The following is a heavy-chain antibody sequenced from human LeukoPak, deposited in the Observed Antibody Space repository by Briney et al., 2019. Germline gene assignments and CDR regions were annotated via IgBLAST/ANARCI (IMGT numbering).Heavy chain of an antibody. CDR1: GDSVSSGY. V-gene: IGHV4-4*09. D-gene: IGHD2-2*02. CDR2: IQDTGIT. Sequence: SETLSLICNVSGDSVSSGYWSWIRQSPGKGLEWIGFIQDTGITDYNPSLKSRLPMSLDTSKNQFSLNLRSVTAADTAVYYCAGRGHRYPRDWGQGILVTISS. J-gene: IGHJ1*01. CDR3: AGRGHRYPRD.